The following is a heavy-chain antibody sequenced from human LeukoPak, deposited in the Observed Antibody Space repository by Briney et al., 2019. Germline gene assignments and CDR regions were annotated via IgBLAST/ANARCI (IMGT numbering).Heavy chain of an antibody. V-gene: IGHV3-48*01. CDR1: GFTFSSYA. CDR3: AELGITMIGGV. J-gene: IGHJ6*04. Sequence: GGSLRLSCAASGFTFSSYAMNWVRQAPGRGLEWVSYISSSSSTIYYADSVKGRFTISRDNAKNSLYLQMNSLRAEDTAVYYCAELGITMIGGVWGKGTTVTISS. D-gene: IGHD3-10*02. CDR2: ISSSSSTI.